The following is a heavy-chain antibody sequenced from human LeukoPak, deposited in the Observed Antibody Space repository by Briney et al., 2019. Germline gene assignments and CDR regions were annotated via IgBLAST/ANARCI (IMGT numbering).Heavy chain of an antibody. CDR3: ARASTITIFGVFDP. V-gene: IGHV1-46*01. J-gene: IGHJ5*02. CDR1: GYTFTSYY. Sequence: GPSVKLSCNASGYTFTSYYMHCVRQAPGQRLECMGIINPSGGSTSYAQKFQGRVTMTRDMSTSTVYMELSSLRSEDTAVYYCARASTITIFGVFDPWGQGTLVTVSP. D-gene: IGHD3-3*01. CDR2: INPSGGST.